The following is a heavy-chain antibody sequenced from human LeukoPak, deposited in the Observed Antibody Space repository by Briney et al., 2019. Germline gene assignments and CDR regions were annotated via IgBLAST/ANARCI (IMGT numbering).Heavy chain of an antibody. J-gene: IGHJ4*02. V-gene: IGHV3-48*01. CDR3: ASRIAAAGLDY. D-gene: IGHD6-13*01. Sequence: GGSLRLSCAASGFTFSSYSMNWVRQAPGKGLEWVSYISGSSSTIYYADSVKGRFTISRDNAKNSLYLQMNSLRAEDTAVYYCASRIAAAGLDYWGQGTLVTVSS. CDR1: GFTFSSYS. CDR2: ISGSSSTI.